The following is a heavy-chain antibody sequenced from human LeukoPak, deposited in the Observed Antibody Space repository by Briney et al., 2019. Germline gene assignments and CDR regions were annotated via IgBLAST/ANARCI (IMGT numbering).Heavy chain of an antibody. V-gene: IGHV4-59*08. CDR3: ARWDDSAWGFGN. Sequence: SETLSLTCIVSGGSISSYSWNRIRQSPGKGLEWVGYISHSGTTSYNSSLKSRVTISVDTSKNQLSLKLTSVTAADTAVYYCARWDDSAWGFGNWGPGTLVTVSS. J-gene: IGHJ4*02. CDR2: ISHSGTT. D-gene: IGHD6-19*01. CDR1: GGSISSYS.